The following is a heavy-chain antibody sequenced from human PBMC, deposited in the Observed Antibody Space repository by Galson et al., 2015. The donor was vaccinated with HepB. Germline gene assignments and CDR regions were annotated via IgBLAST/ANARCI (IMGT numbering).Heavy chain of an antibody. CDR3: ARVNYDILTGAQAHYYYYMDV. J-gene: IGHJ6*03. CDR2: IKQDGSEK. CDR1: GFTFSSYW. Sequence: SLRLSCAASGFTFSSYWMGWVRQAPGKGLEWVANIKQDGSEKYYVDSVKGRFTISRDNAKNSLYLQMNSLRAEDTAVYYCARVNYDILTGAQAHYYYYMDVWGKGTTVTVSS. D-gene: IGHD3-9*01. V-gene: IGHV3-7*03.